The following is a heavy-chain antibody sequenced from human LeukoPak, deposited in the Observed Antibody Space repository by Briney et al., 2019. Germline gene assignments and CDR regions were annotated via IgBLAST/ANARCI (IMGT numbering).Heavy chain of an antibody. J-gene: IGHJ6*03. Sequence: QPGRSLRLSCTASGFMFGDYAMSWVRQAPGKGLEWVGFIRRKAYGGTTEYAAAVEGRFSISRDDSKSIAYLQMSSLKTEDTALYYCTRDVGEVDGSEGNGDDFWSGYMDAWGKGTTVTVSS. V-gene: IGHV3-49*04. CDR3: TRDVGEVDGSEGNGDDFWSGYMDA. CDR2: IRRKAYGGTT. CDR1: GFMFGDYA. D-gene: IGHD3-3*01.